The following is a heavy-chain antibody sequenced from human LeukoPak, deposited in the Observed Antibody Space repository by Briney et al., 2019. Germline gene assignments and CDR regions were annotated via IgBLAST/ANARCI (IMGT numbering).Heavy chain of an antibody. CDR1: GFTFSNYG. CDR2: IRGSGGGT. CDR3: VKARMPHCGTDCLES. V-gene: IGHV3-23*01. D-gene: IGHD2-21*02. J-gene: IGHJ4*02. Sequence: ESLRLSCAASGFTFSNYGMSWVRQAPGKGPEWVSVIRGSGGGTYYADSVKGRFTISRDNSKNTVYLQMNSLRAEDTAVYYCVKARMPHCGTDCLESWGQGTLVTVSS.